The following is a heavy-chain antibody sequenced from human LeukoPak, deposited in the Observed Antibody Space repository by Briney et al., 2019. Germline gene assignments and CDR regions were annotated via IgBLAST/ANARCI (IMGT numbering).Heavy chain of an antibody. CDR1: GFAFSSHA. J-gene: IGHJ4*02. CDR2: IGVGGGDT. Sequence: GGSLRLSCAASGFAFSSHAMSWVRQAPGKGLEWVSGIGVGGGDTYYADSAKGRFTISRDNSKNTLYLQMNSLSAEDTAVYYCAKELYYYDSSGSFDYWGQGTLVAVSS. D-gene: IGHD3-22*01. V-gene: IGHV3-23*01. CDR3: AKELYYYDSSGSFDY.